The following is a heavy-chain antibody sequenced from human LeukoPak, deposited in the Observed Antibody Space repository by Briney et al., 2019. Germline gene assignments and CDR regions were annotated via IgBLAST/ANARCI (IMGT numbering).Heavy chain of an antibody. CDR1: GFTFSSYG. Sequence: PGGSLRLSCAASGFTFSSYGMHWVRQAPGKGLEWVAVISYDGSNKYYADSVKGRFTISRDNSKNTLYLQMNSLRAEDTAVYYCAKPTGTLADYWGQGTLVTVSS. D-gene: IGHD1-7*01. CDR2: ISYDGSNK. CDR3: AKPTGTLADY. V-gene: IGHV3-30*18. J-gene: IGHJ4*02.